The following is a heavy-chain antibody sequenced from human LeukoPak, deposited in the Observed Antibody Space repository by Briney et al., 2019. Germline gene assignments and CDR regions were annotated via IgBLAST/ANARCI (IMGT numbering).Heavy chain of an antibody. CDR3: ARGIDY. CDR2: IYTGGGR. V-gene: IGHV3-53*01. J-gene: IGHJ4*02. CDR1: GFTFSRYW. Sequence: GGSLRLSCAASGFTFSRYWMSWVRQAPGKELEWVSVIYTGGGRYYANSVRGRFTISRDTSKNMVFLQMNSLRVEDTAVYYCARGIDYWGRGTLVTVSS.